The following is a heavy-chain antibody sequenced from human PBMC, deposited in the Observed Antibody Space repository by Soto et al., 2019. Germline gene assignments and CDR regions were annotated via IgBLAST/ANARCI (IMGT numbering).Heavy chain of an antibody. J-gene: IGHJ6*03. V-gene: IGHV4-59*01. D-gene: IGHD3-3*01. CDR3: ARTRDTIVTSPSYYMDV. Sequence: SETLSLTCTVSGGSISSYYWSWIRQPPWKGLEWIGYIYYSGSTNYNPSLKSRVTISVDTSKNQFSLKLSSVTAADTAVYYCARTRDTIVTSPSYYMDVWGKGTTVTVSS. CDR2: IYYSGST. CDR1: GGSISSYY.